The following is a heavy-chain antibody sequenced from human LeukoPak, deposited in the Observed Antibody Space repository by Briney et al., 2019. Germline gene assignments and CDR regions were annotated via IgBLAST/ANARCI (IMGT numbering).Heavy chain of an antibody. V-gene: IGHV4-4*07. J-gene: IGHJ5*02. Sequence: SETLSLTCTVSGGSISSYYWSWIRQPAGKGLEWIGRIYTSGSTNYNPSLKSRVTMSVDTSKNQFSLKLSSVTAADTAEYYFAGAGGGIPAATSRVYNWFDPWGQGTLVTVSS. CDR3: AGAGGGIPAATSRVYNWFDP. CDR1: GGSISSYY. CDR2: IYTSGST. D-gene: IGHD2-2*01.